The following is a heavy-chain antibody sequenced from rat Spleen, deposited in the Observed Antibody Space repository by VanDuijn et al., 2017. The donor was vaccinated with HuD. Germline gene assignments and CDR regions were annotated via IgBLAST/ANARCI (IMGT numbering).Heavy chain of an antibody. Sequence: EVQLVESDGGLVQPGSSLKLSCAASGFTFSDYYMAWVRQAPTKGLEWVATISTGGGNTYYRDSVKGRFTISRDNAKSTLYLQMDSLRSEDTATYYCARRHYGYTDYFDYWGQGVMVTVSS. CDR3: ARRHYGYTDYFDY. J-gene: IGHJ2*01. CDR2: ISTGGGNT. CDR1: GFTFSDYY. V-gene: IGHV5-25*01. D-gene: IGHD1-9*01.